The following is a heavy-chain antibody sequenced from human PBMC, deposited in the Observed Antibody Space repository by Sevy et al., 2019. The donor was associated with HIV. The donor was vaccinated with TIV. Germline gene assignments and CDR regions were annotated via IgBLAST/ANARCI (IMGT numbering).Heavy chain of an antibody. CDR3: ARGGPIAARRMDYFDY. CDR1: GFTFSSYW. CDR2: IKQDGSEK. D-gene: IGHD6-6*01. Sequence: GGSLRLCCVASGFTFSSYWMSWVRQAPGKGLEWVANIKQDGSEKYYVDSVKGRFTISRDNGKNSLYLQMNSLRAEDTAVYYCARGGPIAARRMDYFDYWGQGTLVTVSS. V-gene: IGHV3-7*04. J-gene: IGHJ4*02.